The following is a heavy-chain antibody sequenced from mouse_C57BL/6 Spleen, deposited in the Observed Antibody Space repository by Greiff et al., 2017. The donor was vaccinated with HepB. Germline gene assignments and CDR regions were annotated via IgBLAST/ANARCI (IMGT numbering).Heavy chain of an antibody. Sequence: VQLQQPGAELVRPGSSVKLSCKASGYTFTSYWMHWVKQRPIQGLEWIGNIDPSDSETHYNQKFKDKATLTVDKSSSTAYMQLSSLTSEDYAVYYCARVGYDGYAMDYWGQGTSVTVSS. J-gene: IGHJ4*01. CDR1: GYTFTSYW. V-gene: IGHV1-52*01. CDR2: IDPSDSET. D-gene: IGHD2-2*01. CDR3: ARVGYDGYAMDY.